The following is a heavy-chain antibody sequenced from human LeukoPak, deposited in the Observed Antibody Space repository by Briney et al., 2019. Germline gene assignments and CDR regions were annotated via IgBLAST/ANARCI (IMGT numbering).Heavy chain of an antibody. Sequence: PSGTLSLTCAISGASISSTNWWIWVRQPPGKGLEWIGEMRHSGRTNYNPSLKSRITISVDKSKNQVFLRLNSVVAADTALYYCARAQEGCSRASCYLEPWGQGTLVTVSS. CDR1: GASISSTNW. V-gene: IGHV4-4*02. CDR2: MRHSGRT. J-gene: IGHJ5*02. D-gene: IGHD2-2*01. CDR3: ARAQEGCSRASCYLEP.